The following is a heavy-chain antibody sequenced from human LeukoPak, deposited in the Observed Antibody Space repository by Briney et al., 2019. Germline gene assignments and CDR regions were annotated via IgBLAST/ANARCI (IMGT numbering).Heavy chain of an antibody. CDR2: IIPIFGTA. D-gene: IGHD2-2*01. J-gene: IGHJ4*02. Sequence: GASVKVSCKASGGTFSSYAISWVRQAPGQGLEWMGGIIPIFGTANYAQKFQGRVTITTDESTSTAYMELSSLRSEDTAVYYCARGNRGSTSLWAVLPYYFAYWGQGTLVTVSS. CDR3: ARGNRGSTSLWAVLPYYFAY. CDR1: GGTFSSYA. V-gene: IGHV1-69*05.